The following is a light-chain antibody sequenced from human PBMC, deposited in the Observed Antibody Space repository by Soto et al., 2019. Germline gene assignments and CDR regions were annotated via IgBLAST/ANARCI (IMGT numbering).Light chain of an antibody. CDR1: SRDVGGYNY. Sequence: QSALTQPASVSGSPGQSITISCTGTSRDVGGYNYVSWYQQHPGKAPKLMIYEVSHRPSGVSNRFSGSKSANTASLTISGLQAEDEADYYCSSYTSSSTQVFGGGTKVTVL. J-gene: IGLJ3*02. CDR3: SSYTSSSTQV. V-gene: IGLV2-14*01. CDR2: EVS.